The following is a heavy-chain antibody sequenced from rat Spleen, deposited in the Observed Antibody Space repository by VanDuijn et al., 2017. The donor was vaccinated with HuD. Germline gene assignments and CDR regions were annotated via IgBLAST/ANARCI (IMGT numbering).Heavy chain of an antibody. CDR1: GFTFNNYW. D-gene: IGHD5-1*01. CDR2: ISNTGGST. Sequence: EVQLVESGGGLVQPGRSLKLSCVASGFTFNNYWMIWIRQAPGKGLEWVASISNTGGSTFYPDSVKGRFTISRDNAKSTLYLQMNSLRSEDTATYYCSQNWELYYWGQGVMVTVSS. V-gene: IGHV5-31*01. J-gene: IGHJ2*01. CDR3: SQNWELYY.